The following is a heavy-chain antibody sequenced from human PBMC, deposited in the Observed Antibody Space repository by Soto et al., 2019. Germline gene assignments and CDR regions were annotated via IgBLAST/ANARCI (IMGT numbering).Heavy chain of an antibody. CDR1: GGSFSGYY. CDR3: ARGSSWYGINY. CDR2: INHSGST. V-gene: IGHV4-34*01. J-gene: IGHJ4*02. D-gene: IGHD6-13*01. Sequence: SETLSLTCAVYGGSFSGYYWSWIRQPPGKGLEWIGEINHSGSTNYNPSLKSRVTISLDTSKNQFSLKLSSVTAADTAVYYCARGSSWYGINYWGQGTLVTVSS.